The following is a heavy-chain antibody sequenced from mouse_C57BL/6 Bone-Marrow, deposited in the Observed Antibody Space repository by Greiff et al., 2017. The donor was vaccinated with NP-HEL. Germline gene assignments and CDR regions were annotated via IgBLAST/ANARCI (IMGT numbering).Heavy chain of an antibody. V-gene: IGHV2-5*01. Sequence: VQLQESGPGLVQPSQSLSITCTVSGFSLTSYGVHWVRQSPGKGLEWLGVIWSGGSTDYNAAFMSRLSITKDNSKSQVFFKMNSLQADDTAIYYCAGIYSNPYYYAMDYWGQGTSVTVSS. J-gene: IGHJ4*01. D-gene: IGHD2-5*01. CDR2: IWSGGST. CDR3: AGIYSNPYYYAMDY. CDR1: GFSLTSYG.